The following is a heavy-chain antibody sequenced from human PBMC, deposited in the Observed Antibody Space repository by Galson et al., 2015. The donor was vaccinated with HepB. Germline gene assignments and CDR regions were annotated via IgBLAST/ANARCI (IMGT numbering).Heavy chain of an antibody. J-gene: IGHJ6*03. CDR1: GYTFTGYY. CDR3: AIGKISRPADSYYYYYYMDV. V-gene: IGHV1-2*06. CDR2: INPNSGGT. Sequence: SVKVSCKASGYTFTGYYMHWVRQAPGQGLEWMGRINPNSGGTNYAQKFQGRVTMTRDTSISTAYMELSRLRSDDTAVYYCAIGKISRPADSYYYYYYMDVWGKGTTVTVSS. D-gene: IGHD3-3*02.